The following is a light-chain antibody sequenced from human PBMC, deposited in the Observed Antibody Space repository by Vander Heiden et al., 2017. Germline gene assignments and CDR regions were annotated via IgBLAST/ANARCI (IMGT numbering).Light chain of an antibody. CDR1: QSVSSY. CDR2: DAS. CDR3: QQRSNWPLT. V-gene: IGKV3-11*01. Sequence: EIVLTQSPATLSLSPGERATLSCRASQSVSSYLAWYQQKPCQAPRLLIYDASNRATGIPARFSGSGSGTDFTLTISSLVPEDFAIYYCQQRSNWPLTFGGGTKVEIK. J-gene: IGKJ4*01.